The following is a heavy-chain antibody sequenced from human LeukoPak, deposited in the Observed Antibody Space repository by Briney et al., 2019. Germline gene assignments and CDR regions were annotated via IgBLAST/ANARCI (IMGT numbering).Heavy chain of an antibody. D-gene: IGHD2-15*01. CDR2: INPSGGST. CDR3: ARASATGYCSGGSCYSSDP. J-gene: IGHJ5*02. Sequence: GASVKVSCKASGYTFTSYYMHWVRQAPGQGLEWMGIINPSGGSTSYAQKFQGRVTMTRDMSTSTVYMELSSLRSEDTAVYYCARASATGYCSGGSCYSSDPWGQGTLVTVSS. V-gene: IGHV1-46*01. CDR1: GYTFTSYY.